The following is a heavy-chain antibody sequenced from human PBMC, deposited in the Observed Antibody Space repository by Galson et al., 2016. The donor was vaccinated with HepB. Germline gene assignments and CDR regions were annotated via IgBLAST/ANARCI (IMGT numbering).Heavy chain of an antibody. D-gene: IGHD5-18*01. CDR3: AKRPYSHGWPHGMDG. Sequence: SLRLSCAASGFSFSSYAMSWVRQAPGKGLEWVSGITSGGTTYYADSVKGRLTISRDNSKNVLYLQMKGLRDEDTAVYYCAKRPYSHGWPHGMDGWGQGPPVTVSS. CDR2: ITSGGTT. V-gene: IGHV3-23*01. CDR1: GFSFSSYA. J-gene: IGHJ6*02.